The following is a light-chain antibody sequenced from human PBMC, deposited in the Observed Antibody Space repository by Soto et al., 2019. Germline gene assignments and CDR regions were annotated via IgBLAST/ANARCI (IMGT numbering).Light chain of an antibody. CDR1: SSDVGAYNS. CDR3: SSYTSSSTYV. CDR2: EVT. V-gene: IGLV2-14*01. Sequence: QSALTQPASVSGSPGQSITISCTGTSSDVGAYNSVSWYQQHPGKAPTVMIYEVTTRPSGVSNRFSGSKSGNTASLTISGLQAEDEADYYCSSYTSSSTYVFGTGTKLTVL. J-gene: IGLJ1*01.